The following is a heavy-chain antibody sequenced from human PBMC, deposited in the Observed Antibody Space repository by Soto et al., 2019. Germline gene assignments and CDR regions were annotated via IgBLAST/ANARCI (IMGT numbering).Heavy chain of an antibody. CDR3: ARDRCSNGVCHAWNAFDI. Sequence: QVQLAQSGAEVKKPGSSVKVSCKTSGDTFSTYGISWVRQAPGQGLEWMGGIIPFLSKPNYAQKFQGRVTITADDSRSTVYMELSSLRFEDTAVYYCARDRCSNGVCHAWNAFDIWGQGTMVTVSS. CDR2: IIPFLSKP. CDR1: GDTFSTYG. D-gene: IGHD2-8*01. J-gene: IGHJ3*02. V-gene: IGHV1-69*01.